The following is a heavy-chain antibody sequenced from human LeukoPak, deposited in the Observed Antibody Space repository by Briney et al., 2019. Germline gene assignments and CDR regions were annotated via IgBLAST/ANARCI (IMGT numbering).Heavy chain of an antibody. CDR1: GFTFTSHT. CDR2: ISTSSTYI. D-gene: IGHD2-21*02. V-gene: IGHV3-21*01. CDR3: ARGVVVVTAIRTSWYFDL. J-gene: IGHJ2*01. Sequence: GGSLRLSCAASGFTFTSHTMNWVRQAPGKGLEWVSSISTSSTYIYYADSVKDRVTISRDNAKNSLYLQMNSLRAEDTAVYYCARGVVVVTAIRTSWYFDLWGRGTLVTVSS.